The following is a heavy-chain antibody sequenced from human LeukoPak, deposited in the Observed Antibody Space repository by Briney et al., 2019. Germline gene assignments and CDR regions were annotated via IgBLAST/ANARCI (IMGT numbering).Heavy chain of an antibody. V-gene: IGHV1-18*01. CDR2: ISAYNGKK. CDR1: NYSFTSYA. J-gene: IGHJ4*02. Sequence: GASVKVSCKASNYSFTSYAISWVRQAPGQGLEWMGWISAYNGKKEYVQKFQGRVTMTTDTSTSTAYMELRSLRSDDTAVYYCARDYGDYPFDYWGQGTLVTVSS. CDR3: ARDYGDYPFDY. D-gene: IGHD4-17*01.